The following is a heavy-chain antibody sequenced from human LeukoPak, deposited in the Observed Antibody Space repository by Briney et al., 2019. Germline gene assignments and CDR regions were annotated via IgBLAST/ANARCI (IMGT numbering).Heavy chain of an antibody. CDR2: IYYSGST. Sequence: PSETLSLTCAVYGGSFSGYYWSWIRQPPGKGLEWIGSIYYSGSTYYNPSLKSRVTISVDTSKNQFSLKLSSVTAADTAVYYCARDNYYYDSSGRGGAFDIWGKGTTVTVSS. CDR1: GGSFSGYY. D-gene: IGHD3-22*01. V-gene: IGHV4-34*01. J-gene: IGHJ6*04. CDR3: ARDNYYYDSSGRGGAFDI.